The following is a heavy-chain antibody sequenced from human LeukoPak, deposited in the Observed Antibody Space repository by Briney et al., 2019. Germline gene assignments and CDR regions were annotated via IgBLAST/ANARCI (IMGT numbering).Heavy chain of an antibody. J-gene: IGHJ4*02. V-gene: IGHV3-33*01. CDR3: PYGSGSYYYFDY. Sequence: GGSLRLSCAASGFTFSSYGMHWVRQAPGKGLEWVAVIWYDGSNKYYADSVKGRFTISRDNSKNTLYLQMNSLRAEDTAVYYCPYGSGSYYYFDYWGQGTLVTVSS. D-gene: IGHD3-10*01. CDR2: IWYDGSNK. CDR1: GFTFSSYG.